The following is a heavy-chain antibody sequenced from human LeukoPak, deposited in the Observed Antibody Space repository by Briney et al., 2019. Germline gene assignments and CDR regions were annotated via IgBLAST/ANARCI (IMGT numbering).Heavy chain of an antibody. CDR2: ISYDGSNK. D-gene: IGHD3-10*01. V-gene: IGHV3-30-3*01. CDR1: GFTFSSYA. CDR3: AKGKSGSGSDV. Sequence: GGSLRLSCAASGFTFSSYAMHWVRQAPGKGLEWVAVISYDGSNKYYADSVKGRFTISRDNSKNTLYLQMNSLRAEDTAIYYCAKGKSGSGSDVWGQGTTVIVSS. J-gene: IGHJ6*02.